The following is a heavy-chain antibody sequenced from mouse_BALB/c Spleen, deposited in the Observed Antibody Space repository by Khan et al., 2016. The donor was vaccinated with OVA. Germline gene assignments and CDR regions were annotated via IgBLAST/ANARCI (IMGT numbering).Heavy chain of an antibody. CDR3: TEHGSTCTWFGY. J-gene: IGHJ3*01. V-gene: IGHV1-7*01. CDR1: GYTFTNYW. D-gene: IGHD1-1*01. Sequence: VQLQQSGAELAKTGASVKMSCKASGYTFTNYWMHLVKQRPGQGLEWIGYIDPPTGSTEYNQKFKEQATLTADKSSSTAYMQLSSLTSEDSAVYYSTEHGSTCTWFGYWGPRTLVTVS. CDR2: IDPPTGST.